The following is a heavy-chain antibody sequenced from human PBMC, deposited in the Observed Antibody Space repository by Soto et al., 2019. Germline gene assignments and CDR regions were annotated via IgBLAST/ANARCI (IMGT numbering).Heavy chain of an antibody. D-gene: IGHD6-13*01. CDR2: IRGDNGST. V-gene: IGHV1-18*01. J-gene: IGHJ5*02. CDR3: ARGARIAAAGDFDP. Sequence: AQLVQSGAEVKKPGASVKVSCKASGYTFINYGIAWVRQAPGQGLEGMGWIRGDNGSTSYAQKFQGRVTVTTDTSATTAYMGLGSRRSGDTAVYYCARGARIAAAGDFDPWGQGTLVTGSS. CDR1: GYTFINYG.